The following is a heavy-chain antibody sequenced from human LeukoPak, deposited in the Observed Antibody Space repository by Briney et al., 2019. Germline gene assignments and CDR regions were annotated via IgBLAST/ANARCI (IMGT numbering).Heavy chain of an antibody. CDR2: ISSSSSYI. CDR3: ARDYFPGQLGSGYYY. J-gene: IGHJ4*02. V-gene: IGHV3-21*01. D-gene: IGHD3-3*01. CDR1: GFTFSSYS. Sequence: PGGSLRLSCAASGFTFSSYSMNWVRQAPGKGLEWVSSISSSSSYIYYADSVKGRFTISRDNAKNSLYLQMNSLRAEDTAVYYCARDYFPGQLGSGYYYWGQGTLVTVSS.